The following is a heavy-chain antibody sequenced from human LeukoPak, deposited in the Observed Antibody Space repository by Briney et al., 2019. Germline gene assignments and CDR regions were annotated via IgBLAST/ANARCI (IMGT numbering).Heavy chain of an antibody. CDR3: ARAYRDAFDI. Sequence: GGSLRLSCAASGFTFSSYDMTWVRQAPGRGLEWVSSISHSSSYIYYADSVKGRFTISRDNAKNSLYLQMNSLRAEDTAAYYCARAYRDAFDIWGQETMVSVSS. V-gene: IGHV3-21*01. CDR2: ISHSSSYI. J-gene: IGHJ3*02. CDR1: GFTFSSYD.